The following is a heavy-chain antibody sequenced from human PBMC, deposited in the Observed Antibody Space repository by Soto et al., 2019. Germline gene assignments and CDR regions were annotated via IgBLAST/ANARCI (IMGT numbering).Heavy chain of an antibody. CDR3: TRDQGGSYGSWFDP. CDR2: ISSGGNYV. CDR1: TVSMFS. V-gene: IGHV3-21*06. J-gene: IGHJ5*02. D-gene: IGHD1-26*01. Sequence: EVQVVESGGGLVNPGGSLRLSCRVTVSMFSINWVRQAPEKGLEWVASISSGGNYVKYADSVKGRCTITRDNAQNSVSLQMDSLEVEDTALYYWTRDQGGSYGSWFDPWGQGTQVIVSS.